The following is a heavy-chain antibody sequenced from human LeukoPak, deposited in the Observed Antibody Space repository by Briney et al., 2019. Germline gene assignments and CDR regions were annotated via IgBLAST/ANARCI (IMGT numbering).Heavy chain of an antibody. CDR1: GYTFTSYG. CDR3: ARDDPPIRGYGMDV. J-gene: IGHJ6*02. CDR2: ISAYNGNT. D-gene: IGHD3-10*01. V-gene: IGHV1-18*01. Sequence: TSVKVSCKASGYTFTSYGISWVRQAPGQGLEWMGWISAYNGNTNYAQKLQGRVTMTTDTSTSTAYMELRSLRSDDTAVYYCARDDPPIRGYGMDVWSQGTTVTVSS.